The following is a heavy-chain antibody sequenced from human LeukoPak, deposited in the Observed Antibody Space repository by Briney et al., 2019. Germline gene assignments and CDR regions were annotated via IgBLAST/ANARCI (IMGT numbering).Heavy chain of an antibody. Sequence: GGSLRLSCAAPGFTVSSNNMSWVRQAPGKGLEWVANIKQDGSEKYYVDSVKGRFTISRDNAKKSLYLQMNSLRADDTAVYYCALNGSPFDYWGQGTLVTVSS. CDR2: IKQDGSEK. J-gene: IGHJ4*02. CDR3: ALNGSPFDY. CDR1: GFTVSSNN. D-gene: IGHD3-10*01. V-gene: IGHV3-7*03.